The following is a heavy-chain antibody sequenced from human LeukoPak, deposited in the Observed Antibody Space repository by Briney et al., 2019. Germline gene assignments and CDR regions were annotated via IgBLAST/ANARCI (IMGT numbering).Heavy chain of an antibody. CDR2: ISGSGTST. CDR1: GFAFSAYP. D-gene: IGHD2-21*01. Sequence: GGSLRLSCAASGFAFSAYPMHWVRQAPGRGLESVSAISGSGTSTYYANSVKGRFTISRDNSKNTLDLQMGSLRVEDMAVYYCARETKGDYDFWGQGTLVIVSS. CDR3: ARETKGDYDF. V-gene: IGHV3-64*01. J-gene: IGHJ4*02.